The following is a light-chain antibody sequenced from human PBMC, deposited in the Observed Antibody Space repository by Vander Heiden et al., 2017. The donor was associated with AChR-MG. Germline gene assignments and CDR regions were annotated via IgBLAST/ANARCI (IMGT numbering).Light chain of an antibody. V-gene: IGKV3D-20*01. Sequence: EIVLTHSPATLSLSPGESGTLSRLAPQSVSSSYLARYQQKHGLAPMLLNDDASSRATGIPDRFSGSGSGTDFTLTISRLEPEDFAVYYCHQYGSSPLTFGGGTKVEIK. CDR2: DAS. CDR3: HQYGSSPLT. CDR1: QSVSSSY. J-gene: IGKJ4*01.